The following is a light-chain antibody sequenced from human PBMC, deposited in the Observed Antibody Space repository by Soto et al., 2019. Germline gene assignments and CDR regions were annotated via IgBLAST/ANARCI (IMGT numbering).Light chain of an antibody. J-gene: IGKJ5*01. V-gene: IGKV3-15*01. CDR3: QQYNNWPPST. CDR1: HSGNRN. CDR2: RPX. Sequence: EIVMTQSPATLSLSRGERVTLVXRASHSGNRNLSWYQHRAGQXTRLLXXRPXARATGVPERFSGSGSGREFTLTLSSLKSEDFAVYYCQQYNNWPPSTFGQGTRLEIK.